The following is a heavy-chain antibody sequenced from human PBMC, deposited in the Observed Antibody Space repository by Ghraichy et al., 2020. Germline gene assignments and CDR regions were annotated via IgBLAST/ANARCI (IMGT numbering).Heavy chain of an antibody. CDR2: ISGHYGHA. V-gene: IGHV1-18*01. CDR3: ARNHIVATTTPYYYFYGLDV. Sequence: ASVKVSCKAAGYTFSTYGFSWVRQAPGQGLEWMGWISGHYGHANYAQQFQGRVTLTPDTSTSTAYMELRSLRSDDTAVYYCARNHIVATTTPYYYFYGLDVWGQATTVTVPS. CDR1: GYTFSTYG. D-gene: IGHD5-12*01. J-gene: IGHJ6*02.